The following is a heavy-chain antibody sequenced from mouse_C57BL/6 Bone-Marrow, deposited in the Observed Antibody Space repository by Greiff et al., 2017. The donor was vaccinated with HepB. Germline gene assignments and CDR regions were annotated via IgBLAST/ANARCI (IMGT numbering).Heavy chain of an antibody. Sequence: QVQLQQPGAELVRPGSSVKLSCKASGYTFTSYWMQWVKQRPIQGLEWIGNIDPSDSETHYNQKFKDKATLTVDKSSSTAYMQLSSLTSEDSAVYCCARGGEGGYFDVWGTGTTVTVSS. CDR2: IDPSDSET. J-gene: IGHJ1*03. CDR1: GYTFTSYW. CDR3: ARGGEGGYFDV. V-gene: IGHV1-52*01.